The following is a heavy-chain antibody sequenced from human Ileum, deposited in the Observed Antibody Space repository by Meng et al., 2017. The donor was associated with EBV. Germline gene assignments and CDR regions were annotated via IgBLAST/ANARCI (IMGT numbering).Heavy chain of an antibody. Sequence: QVQVQQGGAGLLKPSETLSLTGAVYGGSFSGYYWSWIRQPPGKGLEWIGEINHSGSTNYNPSLKSRVTISVDTSKNQFSLKLSSGTAADTAVYYCARGHDYGDYASDYWGQGTLVTVSS. CDR2: INHSGST. D-gene: IGHD4-17*01. CDR1: GGSFSGYY. CDR3: ARGHDYGDYASDY. J-gene: IGHJ4*02. V-gene: IGHV4-34*01.